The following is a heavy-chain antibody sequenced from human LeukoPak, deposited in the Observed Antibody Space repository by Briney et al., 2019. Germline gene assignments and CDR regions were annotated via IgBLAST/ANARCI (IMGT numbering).Heavy chain of an antibody. D-gene: IGHD6-13*01. J-gene: IGHJ4*02. V-gene: IGHV5-51*01. Sequence: GESLKISCKGSGYSFTSYWIGWVRQMPGKGLEWMGIIYRGDSDTRYSPSFQGQVTISADKSISTAYLQWSSLKASDTAMYYCARQSVYSLAAASYYFDYWGQGTLVTVST. CDR3: ARQSVYSLAAASYYFDY. CDR1: GYSFTSYW. CDR2: IYRGDSDT.